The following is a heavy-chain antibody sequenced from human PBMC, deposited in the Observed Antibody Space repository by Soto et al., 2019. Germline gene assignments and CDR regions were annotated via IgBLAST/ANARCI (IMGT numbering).Heavy chain of an antibody. CDR1: GFTFDDYG. Sequence: GGSLRLSCAASGFTFDDYGMSWVRQAPGKGLEWVSGINWNGGSTGYADSVKGRFTISRDNAKNSLYLQMNSLRAEDTALYYCARVRIYYDSSGPFDYWGQGTLVTVSS. CDR2: INWNGGST. J-gene: IGHJ4*02. D-gene: IGHD3-22*01. CDR3: ARVRIYYDSSGPFDY. V-gene: IGHV3-20*04.